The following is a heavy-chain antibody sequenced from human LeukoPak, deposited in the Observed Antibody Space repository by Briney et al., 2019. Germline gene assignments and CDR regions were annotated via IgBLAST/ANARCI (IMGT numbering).Heavy chain of an antibody. Sequence: SETLSLTCIFSGGSISNSNYYWGGIPEPPGRGLEWVGSIFYDGSSDYNPSLKSRVTISVDTSKNKFSLKVNYVTAADTAVYFCARYYGSGRNGDYWGQGTLVTVSS. V-gene: IGHV4-39*01. CDR2: IFYDGSS. D-gene: IGHD3-10*01. J-gene: IGHJ4*02. CDR1: GGSISNSNYY. CDR3: ARYYGSGRNGDY.